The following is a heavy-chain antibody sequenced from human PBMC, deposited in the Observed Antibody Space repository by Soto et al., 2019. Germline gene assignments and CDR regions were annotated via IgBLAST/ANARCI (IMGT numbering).Heavy chain of an antibody. V-gene: IGHV4-30-2*01. D-gene: IGHD3-10*01. CDR3: ARYNNVLPGGYFDS. CDR1: GGSISSGGYS. Sequence: QLQLQESGSGLLKPSQTLSLTCAVSGGSISSGGYSWSWMRQPPGKGLEWIGYIYHSGSTDYNPSLKSRVTISVDRSKIQFALKLSFVTAAATAMYCWARYNNVLPGGYFDSWGQGTLVTVSS. J-gene: IGHJ5*01. CDR2: IYHSGST.